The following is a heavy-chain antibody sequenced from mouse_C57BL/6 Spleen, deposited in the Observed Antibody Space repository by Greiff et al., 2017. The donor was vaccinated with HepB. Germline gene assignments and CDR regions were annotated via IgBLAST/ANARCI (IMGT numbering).Heavy chain of an antibody. Sequence: QQSCKASGYTFTSYWMHWVKQRPIHGLEWIGNIDPSDSETHYNQKFKAKATLTGDKSSSTAYMQLSSLTAEDAAVYYCARRAAQATTWFAYWGQGTLVTVSA. V-gene: IGHV1-52*01. CDR3: ARRAAQATTWFAY. CDR1: GYTFTSYW. D-gene: IGHD3-2*02. J-gene: IGHJ3*01. CDR2: IDPSDSET.